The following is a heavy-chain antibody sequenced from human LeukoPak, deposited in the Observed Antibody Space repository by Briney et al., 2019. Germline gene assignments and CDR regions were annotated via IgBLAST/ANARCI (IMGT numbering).Heavy chain of an antibody. CDR1: GFTFSSYS. CDR3: AKDLARGIVVAFDI. D-gene: IGHD2-21*01. CDR2: ISSSSSYI. V-gene: IGHV3-21*04. Sequence: GGSLRLSCAASGFTFSSYSMNWVRQAPGKGLEWVSSISSSSSYIYYADSVKGRFTISRDNSKNTLYLQMNSLRAEDTAVYYCAKDLARGIVVAFDIWGQGTMVTVSS. J-gene: IGHJ3*02.